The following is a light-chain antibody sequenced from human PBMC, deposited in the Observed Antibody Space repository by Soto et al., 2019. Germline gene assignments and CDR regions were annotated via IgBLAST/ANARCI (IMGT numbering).Light chain of an antibody. CDR3: NSYTKSSTLNWV. Sequence: ALTQPASVSGSPGQSITISCIGTSSDVGGYNYVSWYQQHPGKAPKLMIYEVSNRPSGVSNRFSGSKSGNTASLTISGLQAEDEADYYCNSYTKSSTLNWVFGGGTKLTVL. CDR2: EVS. J-gene: IGLJ3*02. V-gene: IGLV2-14*01. CDR1: SSDVGGYNY.